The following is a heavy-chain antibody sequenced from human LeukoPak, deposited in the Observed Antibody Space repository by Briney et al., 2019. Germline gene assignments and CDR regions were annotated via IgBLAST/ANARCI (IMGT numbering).Heavy chain of an antibody. Sequence: GGSLRLSCAASGFTFGGSAVHWVRQASGKGLEWVGRIRSKANSYATAYAASVKGRFTISRDDSKNAAYLQMNSLKTEDTAVYYCTRRVDSSGYYGIDYWGQGTLVTVSS. D-gene: IGHD3-22*01. V-gene: IGHV3-73*01. CDR2: IRSKANSYAT. CDR3: TRRVDSSGYYGIDY. J-gene: IGHJ4*02. CDR1: GFTFGGSA.